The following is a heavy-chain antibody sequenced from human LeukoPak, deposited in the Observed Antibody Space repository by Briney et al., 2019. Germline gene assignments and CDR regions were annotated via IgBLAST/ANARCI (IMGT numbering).Heavy chain of an antibody. CDR1: GGTFISYS. CDR3: ARISLGAIWGYYYGMDV. V-gene: IGHV1-69*13. D-gene: IGHD1-26*01. CDR2: IIPIFVTA. J-gene: IGHJ6*02. Sequence: ASVKVSCKASGGTFISYSISWVRQAPGQGLEWMGGIIPIFVTADYAQKFQGRVTITADESTSTAYMELSSLRSEDTAVFYCARISLGAIWGYYYGMDVWGQGTTVTVSS.